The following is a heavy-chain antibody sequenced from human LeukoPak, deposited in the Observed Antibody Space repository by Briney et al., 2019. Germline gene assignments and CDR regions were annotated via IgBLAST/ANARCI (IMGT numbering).Heavy chain of an antibody. Sequence: SETLSLTCAVYGGSFSGSYWSWIRQPPGKGLEWIGEIHPSGITNYNPSLKSRVSISIDTSKNQFSLSLTSVTAADTAVYYCSRGYDNEKSAYWGQGTLDTVSS. V-gene: IGHV4-34*01. CDR2: IHPSGIT. CDR1: GGSFSGSY. J-gene: IGHJ4*02. CDR3: SRGYDNEKSAY. D-gene: IGHD3-22*01.